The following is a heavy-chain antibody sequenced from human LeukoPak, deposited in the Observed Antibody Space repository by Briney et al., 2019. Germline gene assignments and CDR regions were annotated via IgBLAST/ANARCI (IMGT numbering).Heavy chain of an antibody. V-gene: IGHV3-11*01. CDR3: ARVRYDSSGCPPHY. Sequence: PGGSLRLSCAASGFTFSDYYMSWIRRAPGKGLEWVSYISSSGSTIYYADSVKGRFTISRDNAKNSLYLQMNSLRAEDTAVYYCARVRYDSSGCPPHYWGQGTLVTVSS. CDR2: ISSSGSTI. CDR1: GFTFSDYY. D-gene: IGHD3-22*01. J-gene: IGHJ4*02.